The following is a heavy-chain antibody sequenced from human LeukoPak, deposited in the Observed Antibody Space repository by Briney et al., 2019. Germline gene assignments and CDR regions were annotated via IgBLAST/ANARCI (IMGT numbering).Heavy chain of an antibody. Sequence: ASVKVSCKASGYTFTGTGQYLYWLRQAPGQGLECMGWIYPNNGATAYAQQFQGGVAMTRDTSRNTAYMELSRLRPDDTAVYYCARDGPAQMVDFDSWGQGALVTVSS. V-gene: IGHV1-2*02. CDR3: ARDGPAQMVDFDS. CDR2: IYPNNGAT. J-gene: IGHJ4*02. CDR1: GYTFTGTGQY. D-gene: IGHD3-10*01.